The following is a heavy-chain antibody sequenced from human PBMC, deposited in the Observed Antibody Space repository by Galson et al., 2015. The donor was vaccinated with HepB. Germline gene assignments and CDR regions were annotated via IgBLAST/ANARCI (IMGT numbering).Heavy chain of an antibody. D-gene: IGHD6-13*01. CDR2: IIPIFGIA. J-gene: IGHJ4*02. Sequence: SVKVSCKASGGTFSSYAISWVRQAPGQGLEWMGGIIPIFGIANYAQKFQGRVTITADESTSTAYMELSSLRSEDTAVYYCAKSGGLTYSSSWAPFDYWGQGTLVTVSS. CDR3: AKSGGLTYSSSWAPFDY. CDR1: GGTFSSYA. V-gene: IGHV1-69*13.